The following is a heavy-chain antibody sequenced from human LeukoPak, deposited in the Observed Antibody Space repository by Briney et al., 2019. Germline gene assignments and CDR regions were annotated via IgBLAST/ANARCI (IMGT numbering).Heavy chain of an antibody. V-gene: IGHV1-18*01. CDR2: IITCNGNT. CDR3: AKTTVTSEEYFYYYMDV. D-gene: IGHD4-17*01. Sequence: ASVKVSCKTSGYTFTSYGLSWVRQAPGQGLEWMGWIITCNGNTYYSQKLQGRVTMTTDTSTSTAYMELRSLRSDDTAVYYCAKTTVTSEEYFYYYMDVWGKGTTVNVSS. J-gene: IGHJ6*03. CDR1: GYTFTSYG.